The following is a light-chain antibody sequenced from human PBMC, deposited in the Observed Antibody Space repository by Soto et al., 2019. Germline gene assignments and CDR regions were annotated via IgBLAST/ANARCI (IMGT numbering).Light chain of an antibody. J-gene: IGKJ4*01. CDR1: PSVTNY. Sequence: EIVLTQSPATLSLSPGERATLSCRASPSVTNYLAWYQQKPGQTPRLVIYGASSRATGIPDRFSGSGSGTDFTLTISRLEPEDFAVYYCQQYGSSPLTFGGGTKVDIK. CDR3: QQYGSSPLT. CDR2: GAS. V-gene: IGKV3-20*01.